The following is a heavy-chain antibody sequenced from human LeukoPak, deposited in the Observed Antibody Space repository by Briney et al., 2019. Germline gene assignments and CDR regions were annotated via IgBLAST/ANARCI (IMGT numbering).Heavy chain of an antibody. CDR2: ISGSGGST. D-gene: IGHD6-13*01. J-gene: IGHJ4*02. CDR3: GRSFSLAAAGTSY. Sequence: GGSLRLSCAASGFTFSSYAMSWVRQAPGKGLEWVSAISGSGGSTYYADSVKGRFTISRDNSKNTLYLRMNSLTADDTAVYYCGRSFSLAAAGTSYWGQGTLVTVSS. CDR1: GFTFSSYA. V-gene: IGHV3-23*01.